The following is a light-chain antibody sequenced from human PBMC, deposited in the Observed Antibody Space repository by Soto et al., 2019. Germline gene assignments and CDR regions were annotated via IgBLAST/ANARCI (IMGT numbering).Light chain of an antibody. CDR3: SSYAGSNSVV. CDR1: SSDVGGYNY. CDR2: EVS. Sequence: QPVLTQPPSASGSPGQSVTISCTGTSSDVGGYNYVSWYQQHPGKAPKLMIYEVSKRPSGVPDRFSGSKSGNTASLTVSGLQVDDEADYYCSSYAGSNSVVFGGGTKLTVL. J-gene: IGLJ2*01. V-gene: IGLV2-8*01.